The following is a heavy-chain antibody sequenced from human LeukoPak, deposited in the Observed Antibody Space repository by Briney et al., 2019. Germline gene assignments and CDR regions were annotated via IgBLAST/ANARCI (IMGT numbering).Heavy chain of an antibody. V-gene: IGHV3-23*01. Sequence: GGSLRLSCAASGFTLSNYAMNWVRQAPGKGLEWVSGISYIDVETYYADSVKGRFTISSDNSMNTLYLQMDSLTVEDTAVYYCAKDPPILRWSFDYWGQGTLVTVSS. CDR1: GFTLSNYA. J-gene: IGHJ4*02. CDR2: ISYIDVET. CDR3: AKDPPILRWSFDY. D-gene: IGHD4-23*01.